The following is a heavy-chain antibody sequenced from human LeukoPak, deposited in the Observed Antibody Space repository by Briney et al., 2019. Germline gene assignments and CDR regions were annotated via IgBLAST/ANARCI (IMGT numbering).Heavy chain of an antibody. D-gene: IGHD2-8*01. J-gene: IGHJ4*02. Sequence: ASVKVSCKSSGYTFTDYYIQWVREAPGQALEWMGWMNPNSGGTNYAQKFKGRVTMTRDTSISTAYMEVSGLRSDDTAIYFCARGLYCSNGVCHTEFDHWGQGTLVTVSS. CDR3: ARGLYCSNGVCHTEFDH. CDR1: GYTFTDYY. V-gene: IGHV1-2*02. CDR2: MNPNSGGT.